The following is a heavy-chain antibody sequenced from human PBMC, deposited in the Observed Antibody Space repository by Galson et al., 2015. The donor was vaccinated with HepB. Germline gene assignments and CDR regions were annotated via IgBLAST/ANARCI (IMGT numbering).Heavy chain of an antibody. D-gene: IGHD6-6*01. CDR2: FDPEDGET. V-gene: IGHV1-24*01. CDR1: GYTLTELS. Sequence: SVKVSCKVSGYTLTELSMHWVRQAPGKGLEWMGGFDPEDGETIYAQKFQGRVTMTEDTSTDTAYMELSSLRSEDTAVYYCARGFSKYSSSSNYMDVWGKGTTVTVSS. J-gene: IGHJ6*03. CDR3: ARGFSKYSSSSNYMDV.